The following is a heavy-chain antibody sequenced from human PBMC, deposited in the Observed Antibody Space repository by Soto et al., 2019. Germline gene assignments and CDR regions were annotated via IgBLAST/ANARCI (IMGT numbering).Heavy chain of an antibody. Sequence: PSETLSLTCTVSGGSISSGDYYWSWIRQPPGKGLEWIGYIYYNGSTYYNPSLKSRVTISVDTSKNQFSLKLSSVTAADTAVYYCARVYKLGGIAARGHPDYWGQGTLVTVSS. V-gene: IGHV4-30-4*01. CDR1: GGSISSGDYY. CDR3: ARVYKLGGIAARGHPDY. D-gene: IGHD6-6*01. J-gene: IGHJ4*02. CDR2: IYYNGST.